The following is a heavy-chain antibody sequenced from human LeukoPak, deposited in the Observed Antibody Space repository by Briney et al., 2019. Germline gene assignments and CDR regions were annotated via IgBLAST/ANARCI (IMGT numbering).Heavy chain of an antibody. CDR3: ARGSTFPKSTFSPLAEVDP. Sequence: ASVKVSCKASGYTFTGYYMHWVRQAPGQGLEWMGWINPNSGGTNYAQKFQGRVTMTRDTSISTAYMELSRLRSDDTAVYYCARGSTFPKSTFSPLAEVDPWGQGTLVTVSS. CDR2: INPNSGGT. J-gene: IGHJ5*02. V-gene: IGHV1-2*02. D-gene: IGHD3-16*01. CDR1: GYTFTGYY.